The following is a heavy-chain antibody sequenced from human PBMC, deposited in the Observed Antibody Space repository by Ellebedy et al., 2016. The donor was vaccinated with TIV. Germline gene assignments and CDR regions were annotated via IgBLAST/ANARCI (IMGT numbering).Heavy chain of an antibody. CDR1: GFTFDDYA. V-gene: IGHV3-9*01. Sequence: GGSLRLSXAASGFTFDDYAMHWVRQAPGKGLEWVSGISWNSGSIGYADSVKGRFTISRDNAKNSLYLQMNSLRAEDTALYYCAKDIGSGYEPRFFDLWGRGTLVTVSS. CDR2: ISWNSGSI. J-gene: IGHJ2*01. CDR3: AKDIGSGYEPRFFDL. D-gene: IGHD5-12*01.